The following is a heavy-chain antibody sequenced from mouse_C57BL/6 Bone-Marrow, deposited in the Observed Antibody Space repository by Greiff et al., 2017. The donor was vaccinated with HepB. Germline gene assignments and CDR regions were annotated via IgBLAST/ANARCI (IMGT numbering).Heavy chain of an antibody. D-gene: IGHD2-3*01. V-gene: IGHV5-16*01. CDR2: INYDGSST. J-gene: IGHJ4*01. Sequence: EVMLVESEGGLVQPGSSMKLSCTASGFTFSHYYMAWVRQVPEKGLEWVANINYDGSSTYYLDSLKSRFIISRDNAKNILYLQMSSLKSEDTATYYCARGDYDGYYDAMDYWGQGTSVTVSS. CDR3: ARGDYDGYYDAMDY. CDR1: GFTFSHYY.